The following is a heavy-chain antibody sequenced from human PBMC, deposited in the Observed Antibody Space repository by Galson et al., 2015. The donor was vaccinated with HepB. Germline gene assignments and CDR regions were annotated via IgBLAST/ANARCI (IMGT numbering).Heavy chain of an antibody. D-gene: IGHD3-22*01. Sequence: SLRLSCAASGFTFSYYAMHWVRQAPDKGLEWVAVISYDGKTKYYADSVKGRFTISRDNSKNALYLQMNSLRTDDTALYYCARDQGYYDTSGYYLAYWGQGILVTVSS. V-gene: IGHV3-30*03. CDR1: GFTFSYYA. CDR2: ISYDGKTK. CDR3: ARDQGYYDTSGYYLAY. J-gene: IGHJ4*02.